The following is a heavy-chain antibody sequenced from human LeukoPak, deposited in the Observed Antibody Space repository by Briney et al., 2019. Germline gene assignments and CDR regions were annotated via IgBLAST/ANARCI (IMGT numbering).Heavy chain of an antibody. CDR1: GFTFSSYA. D-gene: IGHD3-3*01. CDR2: ISYDGSNK. V-gene: IGHV3-30-3*01. CDR3: ARDRYYDFWSGYNADIDH. Sequence: GGSLRLSCAASGFTFSSYAMHWVRQAPGKGLEWVAVISYDGSNKYYADSVKGRFTTSRDNSKNTLYLQMNSLRAEDTAVYYCARDRYYDFWSGYNADIDHWGQGTLVTVSS. J-gene: IGHJ4*02.